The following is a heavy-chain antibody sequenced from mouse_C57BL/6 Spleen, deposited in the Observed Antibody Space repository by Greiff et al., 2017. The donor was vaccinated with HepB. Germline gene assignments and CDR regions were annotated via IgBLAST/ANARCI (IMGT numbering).Heavy chain of an antibody. D-gene: IGHD1-1*01. Sequence: VMLVESGGGLVQPGGSLSLSCAASGFTFTDYYMSWVRQPPGKALEWLGFIRNKANGYTTEYSASVKGRFTISRDNSQSILYLQMNALRAEDSATYYCARYNYYGSSWYFDVWGTGTTVTVSS. V-gene: IGHV7-3*01. CDR2: IRNKANGYTT. CDR3: ARYNYYGSSWYFDV. J-gene: IGHJ1*03. CDR1: GFTFTDYY.